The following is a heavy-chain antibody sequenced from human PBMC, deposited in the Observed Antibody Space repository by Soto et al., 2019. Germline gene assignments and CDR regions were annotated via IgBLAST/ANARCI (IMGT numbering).Heavy chain of an antibody. Sequence: PSVKVSCKVSGYTLTELSMHWVRQAPGKGLEWMGGFDPEDGETIYAQKFQGRVTMTEDTSTDTAYMELSSLRSEDTAVYYCATNNYCTNGVCYPRHFDYWGQGTLVTVSS. D-gene: IGHD2-8*01. CDR3: ATNNYCTNGVCYPRHFDY. CDR1: GYTLTELS. CDR2: FDPEDGET. J-gene: IGHJ4*02. V-gene: IGHV1-24*01.